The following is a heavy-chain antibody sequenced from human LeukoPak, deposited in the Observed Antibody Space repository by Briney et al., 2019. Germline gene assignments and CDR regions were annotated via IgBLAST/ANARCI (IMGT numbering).Heavy chain of an antibody. CDR2: IYYSGTT. CDR1: GGSISSSDYY. V-gene: IGHV4-39*01. D-gene: IGHD5-12*01. J-gene: IGHJ4*02. CDR3: AGGYESFDY. Sequence: SETLSLTCTVSGGSISSSDYYWGWIRQPPGKGLEWIASIYYSGTTHYNPSHQSRVTMSVDTSKNQFSLKLSSVTAADTAVYYCAGGYESFDYWGQGTLVTVSS.